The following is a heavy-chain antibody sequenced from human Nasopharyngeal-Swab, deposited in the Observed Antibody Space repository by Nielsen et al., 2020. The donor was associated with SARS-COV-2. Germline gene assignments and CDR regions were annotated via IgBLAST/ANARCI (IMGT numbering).Heavy chain of an antibody. CDR2: INPNSGDT. CDR3: ARDFRTTGYSSGCLRY. D-gene: IGHD6-19*01. J-gene: IGHJ4*02. V-gene: IGHV1-2*04. CDR1: GYTFTGYY. Sequence: ASVKVSCKVSGYTFTGYYMHWVRQAPGQGLEWMGWINPNSGDTNYAQKFQGWVTMTRDTSISTAYMELSRLRSDDTAVYYCARDFRTTGYSSGCLRYWGQGTLVTVSS.